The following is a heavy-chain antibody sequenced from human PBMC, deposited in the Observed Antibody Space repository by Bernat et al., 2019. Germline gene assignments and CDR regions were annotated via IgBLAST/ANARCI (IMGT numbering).Heavy chain of an antibody. CDR2: IYDSGST. J-gene: IGHJ3*02. V-gene: IGHV4-31*03. CDR3: AREGGDILTPFDI. D-gene: IGHD3-9*01. Sequence: QVQLQESGPGLVKPSQTLSLTCTVSGGSISSGGYYWSWIRQHPGKGLEWIGYIYDSGSTYSNPSLTSRVTISVDTSKNQFSLKLSSVTAADTAVYYCAREGGDILTPFDIWGQGTMVTVSS. CDR1: GGSISSGGYY.